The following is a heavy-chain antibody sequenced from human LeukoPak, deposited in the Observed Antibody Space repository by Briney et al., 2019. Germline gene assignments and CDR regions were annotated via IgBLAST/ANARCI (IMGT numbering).Heavy chain of an antibody. CDR3: ARGRRIAALSP. V-gene: IGHV4-4*07. J-gene: IGHJ5*02. CDR1: GASISGYW. CDR2: MYTDGDT. D-gene: IGHD6-6*01. Sequence: SETLSLTCDVSGASISGYWWSWIRQPAGKGLEWIGRMYTDGDTNYNPALKSRVTVSVDTSKNLFSLKLISVTAADTAVYYCARGRRIAALSPWGQGTLVTVSS.